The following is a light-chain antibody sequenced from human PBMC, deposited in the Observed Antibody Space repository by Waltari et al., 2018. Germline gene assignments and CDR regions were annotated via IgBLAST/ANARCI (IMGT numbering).Light chain of an antibody. Sequence: SYELTQPRSMSVSPGQTARITCGGDNLGSKSVKWYQQKQPQDSELVIYTDSERPSGIPERFSGSNSGNTATLTISVVEAGDEADYYCQVWDRSSEHVLFGGGTRLTVL. J-gene: IGLJ2*01. CDR2: TDS. CDR1: NLGSKS. CDR3: QVWDRSSEHVL. V-gene: IGLV3-21*01.